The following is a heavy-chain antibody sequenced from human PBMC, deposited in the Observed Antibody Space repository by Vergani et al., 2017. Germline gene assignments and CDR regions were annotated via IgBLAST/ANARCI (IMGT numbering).Heavy chain of an antibody. CDR1: GFSVSSNY. V-gene: IGHV3-66*02. Sequence: EVQLVESGGGLVQPGGSQRLSCAVFGFSVSSNYMSWVRQAPGKGLEWVSVINSGGSTYSADSVKGRFTISRDNSKNTLYLQMNNLRDEDTAVYYCARGKSGLQWENYFDNWGQGTLVTVSS. CDR3: ARGKSGLQWENYFDN. D-gene: IGHD5-24*01. CDR2: INSGGST. J-gene: IGHJ4*02.